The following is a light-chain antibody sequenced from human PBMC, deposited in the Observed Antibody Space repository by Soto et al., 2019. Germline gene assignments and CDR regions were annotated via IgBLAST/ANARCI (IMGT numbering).Light chain of an antibody. Sequence: EIVLTQSPGTLSLSPGERGTLSCRASQSVSSNYLAWYQQKPGQAPRLLIYGASNRATGIPARFSGSGSGTDFTLTISSLEPEDFAVYYCQQRSNWPPLTFGGGTKVDIK. J-gene: IGKJ4*01. CDR1: QSVSSNY. CDR3: QQRSNWPPLT. CDR2: GAS. V-gene: IGKV3-11*01.